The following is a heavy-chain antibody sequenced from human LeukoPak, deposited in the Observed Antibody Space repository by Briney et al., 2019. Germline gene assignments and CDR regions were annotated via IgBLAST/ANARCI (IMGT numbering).Heavy chain of an antibody. V-gene: IGHV3-53*01. CDR2: IYSGGST. CDR3: ARERGIAAAGTNWFDP. CDR1: GFTVSSNY. Sequence: GGSLRLSCAASGFTVSSNYMSWVRQAPGKGLELVSVIYSGGSTYYADSVKGRFTISRDNSKNTLYLQMNSLRAEDTAVYYCARERGIAAAGTNWFDPWGQGTLVTVSS. D-gene: IGHD6-13*01. J-gene: IGHJ5*02.